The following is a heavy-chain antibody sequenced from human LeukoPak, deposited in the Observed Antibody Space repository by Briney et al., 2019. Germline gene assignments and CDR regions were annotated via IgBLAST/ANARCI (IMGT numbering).Heavy chain of an antibody. Sequence: GGSLRLSCAASGFTFSDYYMSWIRQAPGKGLEWVSYISSSGSTIYYADSVKGRFTISRDNAKNSLYLQMNSLRAEDTAVYYCARRAEYQLLSLDYWGQGTLVTVSS. CDR3: ARRAEYQLLSLDY. D-gene: IGHD2-2*01. CDR1: GFTFSDYY. CDR2: ISSSGSTI. V-gene: IGHV3-11*04. J-gene: IGHJ4*02.